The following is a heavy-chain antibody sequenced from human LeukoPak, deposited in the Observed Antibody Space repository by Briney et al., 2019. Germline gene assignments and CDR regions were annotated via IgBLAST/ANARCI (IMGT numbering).Heavy chain of an antibody. V-gene: IGHV4-39*01. CDR3: ARIAVAGYFDY. CDR2: IYYSGST. CDR1: GGSISSSSYY. Sequence: SETLSLTCTVSGGSISSSSYYWGWIRQPPGKGLEWIGSIYYSGSTYYNPSLKSRVTISVDTSKNQFSLKLSSVTAADTAVYYCARIAVAGYFDYWGQGTLVTVSS. J-gene: IGHJ4*02. D-gene: IGHD6-19*01.